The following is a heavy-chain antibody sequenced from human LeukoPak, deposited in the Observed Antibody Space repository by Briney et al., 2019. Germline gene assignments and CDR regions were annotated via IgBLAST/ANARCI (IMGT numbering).Heavy chain of an antibody. CDR3: ARARITMIVDY. CDR1: GFTFSSYS. Sequence: GGSLRLSCAASGFTFSSYSMNWVRQAPGKGLEWVSVIYSGGSTYYADSVKGRCTISRDKSKNTLYLQMNSLRAEDTAVYYCARARITMIVDYWGQGTLVTVSS. D-gene: IGHD3-22*01. CDR2: IYSGGST. J-gene: IGHJ4*02. V-gene: IGHV3-53*01.